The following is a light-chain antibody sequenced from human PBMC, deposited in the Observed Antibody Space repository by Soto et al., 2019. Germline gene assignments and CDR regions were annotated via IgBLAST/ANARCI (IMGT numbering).Light chain of an antibody. V-gene: IGLV2-14*03. CDR3: SSFTTSSHVV. CDR1: SSDIGADNS. J-gene: IGLJ2*01. CDR2: AVS. Sequence: QSVLTQPAXVSGSPGQSITISCTGTSSDIGADNSVSWYQQHPGKAPQLMIYAVSHRPSRVSSRFSGSKSGNTISLTISGIQAEDEADYYCSSFTTSSHVVFGGGIKVTVL.